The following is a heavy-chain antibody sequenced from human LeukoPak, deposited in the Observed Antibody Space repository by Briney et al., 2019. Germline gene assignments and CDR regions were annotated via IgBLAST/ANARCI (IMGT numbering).Heavy chain of an antibody. D-gene: IGHD3-10*01. V-gene: IGHV4-4*07. CDR1: GGSISSYY. CDR3: ARGTPMVRGAALFFGY. Sequence: SETLSLTCIVSGGSISSYYWNWIRQPAGKGREWIGRVYSSGTTDYNPSLKSRVTISLDKSKNHFSLKLTSVTAADTAVYFCARGTPMVRGAALFFGYWGQGILVTVSS. J-gene: IGHJ4*02. CDR2: VYSSGTT.